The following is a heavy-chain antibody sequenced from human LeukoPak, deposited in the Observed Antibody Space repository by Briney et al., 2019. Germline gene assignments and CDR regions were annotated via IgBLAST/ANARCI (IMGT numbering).Heavy chain of an antibody. V-gene: IGHV3-30*04. CDR2: ISYDGSNK. Sequence: EGSLRLSCAASGFTFSSYAMHWVRQAPGKGLEWVAVISYDGSNKYYADSVKGRFTISRDNSKNTLYLQMNSLRAEDTAVYYCARDPGYCSGGSCYSSSRFDYWGQGTLVTVSS. CDR1: GFTFSSYA. D-gene: IGHD2-15*01. CDR3: ARDPGYCSGGSCYSSSRFDY. J-gene: IGHJ4*02.